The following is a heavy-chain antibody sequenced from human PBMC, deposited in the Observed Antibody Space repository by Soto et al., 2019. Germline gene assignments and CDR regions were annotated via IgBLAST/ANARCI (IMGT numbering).Heavy chain of an antibody. D-gene: IGHD1-1*01. CDR2: FDPEDGET. V-gene: IGHV1-24*01. J-gene: IGHJ4*02. Sequence: ASVKVSCKVSGYTLTELSMHWVRQAPGKGLEWMGGFDPEDGETIYAQKFQGRVTMTEDTSTDTAYMELSSLRSEDTAVYYCATGVGTTGTTRFDYWGQGTLVTVSS. CDR1: GYTLTELS. CDR3: ATGVGTTGTTRFDY.